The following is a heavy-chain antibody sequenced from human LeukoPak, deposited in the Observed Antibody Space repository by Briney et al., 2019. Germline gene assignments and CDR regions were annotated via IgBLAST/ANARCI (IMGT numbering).Heavy chain of an antibody. CDR2: IYYSGST. J-gene: IGHJ4*02. Sequence: PSETLSLTCTVSGGSISSYYWSWIRQPPGKGLEWIGYIYYSGSTNYNPSLKSRVTISVDTSKNQFSLKLSSVTAADTAVYYCARGKTITIFGVVTPSYFDYWGQGTLVTVSS. V-gene: IGHV4-59*01. CDR1: GGSISSYY. D-gene: IGHD3-3*01. CDR3: ARGKTITIFGVVTPSYFDY.